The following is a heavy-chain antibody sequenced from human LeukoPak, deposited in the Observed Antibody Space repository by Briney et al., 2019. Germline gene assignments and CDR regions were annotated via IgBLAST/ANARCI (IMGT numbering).Heavy chain of an antibody. J-gene: IGHJ4*02. D-gene: IGHD2-21*02. CDR2: MNPNSGNT. CDR1: GYTFTSYD. CDR3: ARGCFNFGGDCYSDY. V-gene: IGHV1-8*01. Sequence: ASVKVSCKASGYTFTSYDINWVRQATGQGLEWMGWMNPNSGNTGYVQKFQGRVTMTRNTSISTAYMELSSLRSEDTAVYYCARGCFNFGGDCYSDYWGQGTLVTVSS.